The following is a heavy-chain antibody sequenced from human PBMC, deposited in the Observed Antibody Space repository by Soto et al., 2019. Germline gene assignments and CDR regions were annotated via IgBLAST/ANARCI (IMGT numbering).Heavy chain of an antibody. V-gene: IGHV3-30*18. CDR3: AKGGRQWLVTSDFNY. Sequence: VQLVESGGGVVQPGRSLRLSCAASGFNFSDYAMRWVRQAPGNGLGWVAVVSHDGRNTHYADTVKGRFTISRDSSKNTVSLEMTSLRAEDTAVYYCAKGGRQWLVTSDFNYWGQGALVTVSS. D-gene: IGHD6-19*01. CDR2: VSHDGRNT. J-gene: IGHJ4*02. CDR1: GFNFSDYA.